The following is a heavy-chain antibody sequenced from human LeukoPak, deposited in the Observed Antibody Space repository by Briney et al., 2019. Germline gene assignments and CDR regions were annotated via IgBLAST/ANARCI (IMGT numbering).Heavy chain of an antibody. J-gene: IGHJ4*02. CDR2: ISGSGDST. CDR3: AKTRPLDSSSWSHGDY. Sequence: GGSLRLSCAASGFTFSYFAMHWVRQAPGKGLEWVSAISGSGDSTYYGDSVKGRFTISRDNSKNTLYLQMNSLRAEDTAVYYCAKTRPLDSSSWSHGDYWGQGTLVTVSS. CDR1: GFTFSYFA. V-gene: IGHV3-23*01. D-gene: IGHD6-13*01.